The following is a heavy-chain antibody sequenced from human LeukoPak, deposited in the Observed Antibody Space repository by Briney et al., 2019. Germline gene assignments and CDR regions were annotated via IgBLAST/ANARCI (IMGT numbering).Heavy chain of an antibody. CDR2: ISYDGSNK. CDR1: GFTFSSYG. J-gene: IGHJ4*02. CDR3: AKDSLDRDTAMVTILDY. Sequence: GGSLRLSCAASGFTFSSYGMHWVRQASGKGLEWVAVISYDGSNKYYADSVKGRFTISRDNSKNTLYLQMNSLRAEDTAVYYCAKDSLDRDTAMVTILDYWGQGTLVTVSS. D-gene: IGHD5-18*01. V-gene: IGHV3-30*18.